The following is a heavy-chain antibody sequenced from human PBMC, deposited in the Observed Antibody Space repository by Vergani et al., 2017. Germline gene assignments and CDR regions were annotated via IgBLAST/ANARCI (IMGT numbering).Heavy chain of an antibody. CDR3: ARVGTVESWFDP. J-gene: IGHJ5*02. CDR1: GGTFSSYT. V-gene: IGHV1-69*02. D-gene: IGHD4-17*01. CDR2: IIPILGIA. Sequence: QVQLVQSGAEVKKPGSSVKVSCKASGGTFSSYTISWVRQAPGQGLEWMGRIIPILGIANYAQKFQGRVTITADKSTSTAYMELSSLRSEVTAVYYCARVGTVESWFDPWGQGTLVTVSS.